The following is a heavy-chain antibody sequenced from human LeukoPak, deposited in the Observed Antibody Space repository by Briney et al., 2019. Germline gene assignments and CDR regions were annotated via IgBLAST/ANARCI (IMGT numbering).Heavy chain of an antibody. D-gene: IGHD2-2*01. CDR3: ARVPRSSSREYYYYGMDV. Sequence: SSETLSLTCTVSGGSISSYYWSWIRQPPGKGLEWIGYIYYSGSTNYSPSLKSRVTISVDTSKNQFSLKLSSVTVADTAVYYCARVPRSSSREYYYYGMDVWGQGTTVTVSS. V-gene: IGHV4-59*01. CDR1: GGSISSYY. CDR2: IYYSGST. J-gene: IGHJ6*02.